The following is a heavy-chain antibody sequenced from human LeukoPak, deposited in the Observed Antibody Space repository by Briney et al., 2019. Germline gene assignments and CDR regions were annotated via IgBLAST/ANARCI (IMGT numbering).Heavy chain of an antibody. D-gene: IGHD4-17*01. CDR1: GCSVSSGSYY. J-gene: IGHJ6*02. Sequence: SETLSLTCTVSGCSVSSGSYYWSWIRQPPGKGLEWIGYIYYSGSTNYNPSLKSRVTISVDTSKNQFSLKLSSVTAADTAVYYCARELATVTPYYYYGMDVWGQGTTVAVSS. V-gene: IGHV4-61*01. CDR3: ARELATVTPYYYYGMDV. CDR2: IYYSGST.